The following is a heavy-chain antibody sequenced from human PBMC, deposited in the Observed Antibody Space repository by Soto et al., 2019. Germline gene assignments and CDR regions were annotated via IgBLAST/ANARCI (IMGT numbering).Heavy chain of an antibody. CDR2: MNPRSGGS. Sequence: ASVKVSCKASGYTFTNYDMNWLRQAPGQGLEWMGWMNPRSGGSKYAQAFQDRVTMTRDASISTAYMEMTSLRHGATAVYFCAISDESTSYPLDLWGPGTLVTVSS. CDR3: AISDESTSYPLDL. CDR1: GYTFTNYD. V-gene: IGHV1-2*02. D-gene: IGHD2-2*01. J-gene: IGHJ5*02.